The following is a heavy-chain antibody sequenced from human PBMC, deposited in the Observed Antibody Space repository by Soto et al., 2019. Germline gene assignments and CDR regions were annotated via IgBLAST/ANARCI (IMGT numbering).Heavy chain of an antibody. CDR2: INPSCDTT. CDR3: AAPGARGYFDL. V-gene: IGHV1-46*01. D-gene: IGHD6-13*01. CDR1: RYSFTTNY. J-gene: IGHJ4*02. Sequence: ASVKVAYKAPRYSFTTNYIHWGRQAPGQGLEWMGIINPSCDTTHYAQNFQGRVTMTRDTSTSTVYMEMSSLRSEDTAVYYCAAPGARGYFDLWGQGTLVTVSS.